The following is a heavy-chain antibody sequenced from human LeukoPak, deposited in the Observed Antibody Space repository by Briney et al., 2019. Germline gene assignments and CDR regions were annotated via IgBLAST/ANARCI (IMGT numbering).Heavy chain of an antibody. CDR2: ISYDGSNK. CDR3: ARSGSYYSFDY. CDR1: GFTLSSNA. V-gene: IGHV3-30-3*01. Sequence: GGSPRLSCAASGFTLSSNAMSWVRQAPGKGLEWVAVISYDGSNKYYADSVKGRFTISRDNSKNTLYLQMNSLRAEDTAVYYCARSGSYYSFDYWGQGTLVTVSS. J-gene: IGHJ4*02. D-gene: IGHD3-10*01.